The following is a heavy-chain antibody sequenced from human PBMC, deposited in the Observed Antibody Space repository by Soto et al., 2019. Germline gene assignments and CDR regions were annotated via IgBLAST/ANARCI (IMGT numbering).Heavy chain of an antibody. Sequence: ASVKVSCKASGYTFTSYDINWVRQATGQGLEWMGWMNPNSGNTGYAQKFQGRVTMTRNTSISTAYMELSSLRSEDTAVYYCARGGYSGYDYEFYFDYWGQGTLVTVSS. CDR1: GYTFTSYD. CDR2: MNPNSGNT. V-gene: IGHV1-8*01. J-gene: IGHJ4*02. CDR3: ARGGYSGYDYEFYFDY. D-gene: IGHD5-12*01.